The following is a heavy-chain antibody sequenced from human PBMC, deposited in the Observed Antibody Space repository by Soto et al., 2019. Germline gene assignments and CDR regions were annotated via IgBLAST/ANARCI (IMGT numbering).Heavy chain of an antibody. CDR3: TRDFGGV. V-gene: IGHV3-72*01. CDR1: GFTLSDNY. Sequence: EVQLVESGGDLVQPGGSLRLPCAASGFTLSDNYVDWVRQAPGKGLEWVGRSANKANSYTTQYAAAVKGRFTISRSDSENSLYLQMNSLRTEDTALYYCTRDFGGVWGQGTTVTVSS. J-gene: IGHJ6*02. D-gene: IGHD3-10*01. CDR2: SANKANSYTT.